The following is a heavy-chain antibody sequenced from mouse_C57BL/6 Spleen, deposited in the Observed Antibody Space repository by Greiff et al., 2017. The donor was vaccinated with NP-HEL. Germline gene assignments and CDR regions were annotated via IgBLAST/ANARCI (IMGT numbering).Heavy chain of an antibody. CDR1: GYTFTSYT. CDR2: INPSSGYT. J-gene: IGHJ2*01. Sequence: QVQLQQSGAELARPGASVKMSCKASGYTFTSYTMHWVKQRPGQGLEWIGYINPSSGYTKSNQKFKDKATLTADKSSSTAYMQLSSLTSEDSAVYYCARSANSHFDYWGQGTTLTVSS. V-gene: IGHV1-4*01. CDR3: ARSANSHFDY. D-gene: IGHD1-2*01.